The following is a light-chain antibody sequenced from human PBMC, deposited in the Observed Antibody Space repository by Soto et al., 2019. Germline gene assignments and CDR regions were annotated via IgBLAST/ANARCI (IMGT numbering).Light chain of an antibody. Sequence: QSVLTQPASVSGSPGQSITISCTGTSSDVGHYNYVSWYQQHPGKAPKLMIFDVTNRPSGVSNRFSGSKSVNTSSLTISGLEAEDEADYYCTSYTNSSTLVFGTGTKVTVL. V-gene: IGLV2-14*01. CDR3: TSYTNSSTLV. CDR2: DVT. J-gene: IGLJ1*01. CDR1: SSDVGHYNY.